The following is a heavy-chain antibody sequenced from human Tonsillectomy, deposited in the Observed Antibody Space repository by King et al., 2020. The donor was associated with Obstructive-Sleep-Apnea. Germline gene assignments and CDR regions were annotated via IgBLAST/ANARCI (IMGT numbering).Heavy chain of an antibody. D-gene: IGHD7-27*01. J-gene: IGHJ4*02. CDR2: ISYDGSNK. CDR1: GFTFSSYG. CDR3: AKDTSGYFDY. V-gene: IGHV3-30*18. Sequence: VQLVESGGGVVQPGRSLRLSCAASGFTFSSYGMHWVRQAPGKGLEWGAVISYDGSNKYYADSVKGRFTISRDNSKNTLYLQMNSLRAEDTAVYYCAKDTSGYFDYWGQGTLVTVSS.